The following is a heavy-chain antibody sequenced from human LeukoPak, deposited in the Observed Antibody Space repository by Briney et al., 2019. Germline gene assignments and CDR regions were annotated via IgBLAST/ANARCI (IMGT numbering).Heavy chain of an antibody. Sequence: GASVKVSCKASGYTFTSYYMHWVRQAPGQGLEWMGIINPSGGSTSYAQKFQGRVTMTRDTSTSTVYMELSSLRSEDTAVYYCARGISVHYYDSSGYLDYWGQGTLVTVSS. CDR3: ARGISVHYYDSSGYLDY. J-gene: IGHJ4*02. V-gene: IGHV1-46*01. CDR1: GYTFTSYY. D-gene: IGHD3-22*01. CDR2: INPSGGST.